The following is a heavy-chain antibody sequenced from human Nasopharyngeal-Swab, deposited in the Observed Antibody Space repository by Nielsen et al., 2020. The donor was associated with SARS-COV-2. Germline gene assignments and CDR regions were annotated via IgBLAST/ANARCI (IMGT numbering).Heavy chain of an antibody. CDR2: IVVCSGNT. V-gene: IGHV1-58*01. CDR1: AFTFTSSS. Sequence: SVLVSCKASAFTFTSSSVLWVRQARGQRLEWIGWIVVCSGNTNYAQKFQERVTITRDMSTRTAYMELSSLRSDDSAVYYCAADRYYGSGRVFDYWGQGTLVNVSS. D-gene: IGHD3-10*01. CDR3: AADRYYGSGRVFDY. J-gene: IGHJ4*02.